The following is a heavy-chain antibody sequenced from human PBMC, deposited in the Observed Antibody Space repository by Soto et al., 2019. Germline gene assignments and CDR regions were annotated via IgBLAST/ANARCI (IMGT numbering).Heavy chain of an antibody. D-gene: IGHD3-10*01. J-gene: IGHJ4*02. CDR3: ARMVRGVSKERSPGYYFDY. CDR1: GFSLSTSGMC. V-gene: IGHV2-70*01. CDR2: IDWDDDK. Sequence: ASGPTLVNPTQTLTLTCTFSGFSLSTSGMCVSWIRQPPGKALEWLALIDWDDDKYYSTSLKTRLTISKDTSKNQVVLTMTNMDPVDTATYYCARMVRGVSKERSPGYYFDYWGQGTLVTVSS.